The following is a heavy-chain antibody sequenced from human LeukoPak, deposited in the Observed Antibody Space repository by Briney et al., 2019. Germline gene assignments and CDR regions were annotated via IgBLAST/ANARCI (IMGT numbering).Heavy chain of an antibody. Sequence: PAGGSLRLYCAASAFTISSDAMSWDRQAPGKGLEWVTAISGSGASTYYADSVKGRFTISRDNSKNKLYLQTNSLSAEDTAVYYCAKGEWGRQLRAFDIWGQGTMVTVSS. J-gene: IGHJ3*02. CDR1: AFTISSDA. CDR3: AKGEWGRQLRAFDI. D-gene: IGHD3-16*01. CDR2: ISGSGAST. V-gene: IGHV3-23*01.